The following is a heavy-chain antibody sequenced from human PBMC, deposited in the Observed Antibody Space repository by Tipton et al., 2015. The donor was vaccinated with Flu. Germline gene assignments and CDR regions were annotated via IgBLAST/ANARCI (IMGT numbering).Heavy chain of an antibody. CDR2: IYYSATT. J-gene: IGHJ4*02. D-gene: IGHD3-16*01. V-gene: IGHV4-31*03. Sequence: TLSLTCIVSGDSISSGGYYWNWIRQHPGKGLEWIGCIYYSATTKYNPSLQSRVTISVDTSENQFSLKLTSVTAADTAVYYCARDREGHTFGLWGQGTLVTVSS. CDR1: GDSISSGGYY. CDR3: ARDREGHTFGL.